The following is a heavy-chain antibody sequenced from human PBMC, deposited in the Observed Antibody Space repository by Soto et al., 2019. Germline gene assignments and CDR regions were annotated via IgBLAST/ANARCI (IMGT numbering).Heavy chain of an antibody. V-gene: IGHV3-11*06. CDR2: ISPGSRYP. CDR1: GFTFGYSY. J-gene: IGHJ5*02. Sequence: GGSLRLSCAGSGFTFGYSYMSWIRQAPGKGLEWLSYISPGSRYPAYADSVEGRFTISRDNAKRSLYLQMMSLTAEDTAIYYCVRGGGGGLFDPWGQGTMVTVSS. CDR3: VRGGGGGLFDP. D-gene: IGHD2-15*01.